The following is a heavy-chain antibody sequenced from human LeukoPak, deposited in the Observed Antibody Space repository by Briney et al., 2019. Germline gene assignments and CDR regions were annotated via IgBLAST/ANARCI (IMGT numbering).Heavy chain of an antibody. Sequence: SQTLSLTCTVSGGSISSGGYYWSWIRQPPGKGLEWIGYIYYSGSTNYNPSLKSRVTISVDTSKNQFSLKLSSVTAADTAVYYCAREGYYDSSGVYGMDVWGQGTTVTVSS. CDR3: AREGYYDSSGVYGMDV. CDR1: GGSISSGGYY. CDR2: IYYSGST. J-gene: IGHJ6*02. D-gene: IGHD3-22*01. V-gene: IGHV4-61*08.